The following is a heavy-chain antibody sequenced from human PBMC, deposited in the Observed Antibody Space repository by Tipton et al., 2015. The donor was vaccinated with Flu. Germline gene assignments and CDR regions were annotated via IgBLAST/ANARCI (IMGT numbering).Heavy chain of an antibody. V-gene: IGHV4-38-2*01. J-gene: IGHJ4*02. CDR1: GDSISSDYF. CDR3: ARAIRATAGRYFDY. Sequence: TLSLTCAVSGDSISSDYFWGWIRQPPGKGLEWIATIHRYGTTYYNPSLKSRVTISVDTSKNQFSLRLSSVTAADAAVYYCARAIRATAGRYFDYWGQGTPVTVSS. D-gene: IGHD6-13*01. CDR2: IHRYGTT.